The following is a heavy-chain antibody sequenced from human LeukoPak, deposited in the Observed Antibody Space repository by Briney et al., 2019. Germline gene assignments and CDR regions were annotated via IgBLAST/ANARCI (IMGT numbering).Heavy chain of an antibody. Sequence: ASVKVSCKASGYTFTSYYMHWVRQAPGQGLEWMGIINPSGGSTSYAQKFQGRVTLTRDTSISTAYMELSSLRSEDTAVYYCARGFLDYDTTDYAFSYYWGQGTLVTVSS. CDR1: GYTFTSYY. CDR3: ARGFLDYDTTDYAFSYY. D-gene: IGHD3-22*01. J-gene: IGHJ4*02. V-gene: IGHV1-46*01. CDR2: INPSGGST.